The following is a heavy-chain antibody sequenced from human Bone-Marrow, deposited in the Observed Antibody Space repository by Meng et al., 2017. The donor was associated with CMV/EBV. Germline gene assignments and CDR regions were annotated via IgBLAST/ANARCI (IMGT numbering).Heavy chain of an antibody. CDR3: IGGVVYGDYVGYFDY. Sequence: EPLQPLGEGLLKPSAPLSPTFAVYGGSFSGYYWSWIRQPPGKGLEWIGEINHSGSTNYNPSLKSRVTISVDTSKNQFSLKLSSVTAADTAVYYCIGGVVYGDYVGYFDYWGQGTLVTVSS. CDR2: INHSGST. V-gene: IGHV4-34*03. CDR1: GGSFSGYY. J-gene: IGHJ4*02. D-gene: IGHD4-17*01.